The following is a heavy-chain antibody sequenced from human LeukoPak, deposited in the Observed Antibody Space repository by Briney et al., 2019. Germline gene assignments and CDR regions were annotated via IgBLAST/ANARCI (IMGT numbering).Heavy chain of an antibody. J-gene: IGHJ4*02. V-gene: IGHV1-8*03. CDR1: GGTFSSYA. CDR2: MNPNSGNT. D-gene: IGHD3-10*01. Sequence: ASVKVSCKASGGTFSSYAISWVRQAPGQGLEWMGWMNPNSGNTGYAQKFQGRVTITRNTSISTAYMELSSLRSEDTAVYYCARGRGSGDYWGQGTLVTVSS. CDR3: ARGRGSGDY.